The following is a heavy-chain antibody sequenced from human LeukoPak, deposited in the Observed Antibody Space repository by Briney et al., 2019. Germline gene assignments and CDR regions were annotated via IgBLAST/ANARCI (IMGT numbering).Heavy chain of an antibody. D-gene: IGHD6-19*01. CDR3: ARGAGSIDY. J-gene: IGHJ4*02. V-gene: IGHV4-59*01. CDR2: IYYSGST. CDR1: GGSISSYY. Sequence: SSETLSLTCTVSGGSISSYYWSWIRQPPGKGLEWIGYIYYSGSTNYNPSLKSRVTISVDTSRNQFSLKLSSVTAADTAVYYCARGAGSIDYWGQGTLVTVSS.